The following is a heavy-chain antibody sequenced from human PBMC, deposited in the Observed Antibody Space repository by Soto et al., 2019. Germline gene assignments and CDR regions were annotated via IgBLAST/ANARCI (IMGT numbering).Heavy chain of an antibody. CDR2: ISGSGGST. CDR3: AIARRPGNALYI. J-gene: IGHJ3*02. Sequence: GGSLRLSCAASGVTLSSYAMSWVRQAPGKGQEWVSAISGSGGSTYYADSVKGRFTISRDNSKNTLYLQMNSLRAEDTAVYYCAIARRPGNALYICSQRTWVTVS. V-gene: IGHV3-23*01. CDR1: GVTLSSYA.